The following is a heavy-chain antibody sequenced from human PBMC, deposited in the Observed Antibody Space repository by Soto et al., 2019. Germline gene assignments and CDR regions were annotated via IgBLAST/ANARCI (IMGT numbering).Heavy chain of an antibody. V-gene: IGHV1-69*13. CDR3: SIESGRDSSGYYRAYYYYGMDV. D-gene: IGHD3-22*01. J-gene: IGHJ6*02. CDR2: IIPIFGTA. Sequence: ASVKVSCKASGGTFSSYAISWVRQAPGQGLEWMGGIIPIFGTANYAQKFQGRVTITADESTSTAYMELSSLRSEDTAVYYCSIESGRDSSGYYRAYYYYGMDVWGQGTTVTVSS. CDR1: GGTFSSYA.